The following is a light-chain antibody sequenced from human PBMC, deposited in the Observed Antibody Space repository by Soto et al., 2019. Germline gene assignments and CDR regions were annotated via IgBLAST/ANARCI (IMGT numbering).Light chain of an antibody. CDR1: QSISSW. Sequence: DVQMTQSPSTMSASVGDRVTITCRASQSISSWLAWYQQKPGKAPKLLIYDASSLESGVPSRFSGSGSGTDFTLTINNLQPDDFATYYCQQYNSYPLTFGGGTKVAIK. V-gene: IGKV1-5*01. CDR3: QQYNSYPLT. J-gene: IGKJ4*01. CDR2: DAS.